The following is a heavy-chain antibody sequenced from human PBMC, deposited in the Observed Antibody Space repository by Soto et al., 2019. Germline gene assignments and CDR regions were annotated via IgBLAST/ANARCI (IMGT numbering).Heavy chain of an antibody. J-gene: IGHJ6*03. D-gene: IGHD3-10*01. CDR2: IYSGGST. V-gene: IGHV3-66*01. CDR3: ARVYGLRYMDV. Sequence: EVQLVESGGGLVQPGGSLRLSCAASGFTVSSNYMSWVRQAPGKGLEWVSVIYSGGSTYYADSVKGRFTISSDNSKNTLYLQMNGLRAEDTAVDYCARVYGLRYMDVWGKGTTVTVSS. CDR1: GFTVSSNY.